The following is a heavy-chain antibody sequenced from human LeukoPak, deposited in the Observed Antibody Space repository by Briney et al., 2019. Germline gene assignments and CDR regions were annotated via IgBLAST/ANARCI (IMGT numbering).Heavy chain of an antibody. CDR1: GYTFTGYY. CDR2: INPNSGGT. Sequence: EASVKVSCKASGYTFTGYYMHWVRQAPGQGLEWMGWINPNSGGTNYAQKFQGRVSMTRDTSISTAYMELSRLRSANTAVYYCARVKLDIVVVPAAIHYYYYYMDVWGKGPTVTVSS. CDR3: ARVKLDIVVVPAAIHYYYYYMDV. V-gene: IGHV1-2*02. J-gene: IGHJ6*03. D-gene: IGHD2-2*02.